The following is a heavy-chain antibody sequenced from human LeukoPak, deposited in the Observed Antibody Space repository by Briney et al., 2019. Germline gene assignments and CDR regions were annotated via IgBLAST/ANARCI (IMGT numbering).Heavy chain of an antibody. CDR1: GFIFSSYS. CDR3: AKRVTVTTKYFDS. J-gene: IGHJ4*02. Sequence: GGSLRLSCAASGFIFSSYSMNWVRQAPGQGLEWISVIGTGGETHYAESVRGRFTISRSNFKNTLYLQMNSLRAEDTAVYYCAKRVTVTTKYFDSWGQGTLVTVSS. CDR2: IGTGGET. V-gene: IGHV3-23*01. D-gene: IGHD4-17*01.